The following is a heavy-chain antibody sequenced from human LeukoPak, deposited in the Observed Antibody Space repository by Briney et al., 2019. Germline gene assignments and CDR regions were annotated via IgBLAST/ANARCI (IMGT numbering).Heavy chain of an antibody. J-gene: IGHJ4*02. CDR1: GFTFSSYA. D-gene: IGHD1-26*01. V-gene: IGHV3-64*01. CDR3: AKVKDGIVGAFDY. CDR2: ISSNGGST. Sequence: GGSLRLSCAASGFTFSSYAMHWVRQAPGKGLEYVSAISSNGGSTYYANSVKGRFTISRDNSKNTLYLQMNSLRAEDTAVYYCAKVKDGIVGAFDYWGQGTLVTVSS.